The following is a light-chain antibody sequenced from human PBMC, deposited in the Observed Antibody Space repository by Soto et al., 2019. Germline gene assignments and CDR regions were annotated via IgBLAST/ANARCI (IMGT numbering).Light chain of an antibody. J-gene: IGLJ2*01. V-gene: IGLV3-21*04. CDR1: NIVSKS. CDR2: YDS. Sequence: SYELTQPPSVSVAPGKTARITCGGNNIVSKSVHWYQQKPGQAPVLVIYYDSDRPSGIPERFSGSNSGNTATLTISRVEAGDESDYYCQVWYSSSVSVVFGGGTKLTVL. CDR3: QVWYSSSVSVV.